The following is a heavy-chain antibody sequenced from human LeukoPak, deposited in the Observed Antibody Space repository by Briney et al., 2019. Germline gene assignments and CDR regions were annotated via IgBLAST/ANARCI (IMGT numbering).Heavy chain of an antibody. CDR2: INRGGGLT. CDR3: AREEHRLAEAGTSAFDL. V-gene: IGHV3-74*01. J-gene: IGHJ3*01. Sequence: GGSLRLSCVALGFTLSETWMPWVRKAPGKGLAWVSHINRGGGLTNYADSVKGRFTIFRDNARNTVYLQMSSLRVEDTAIYFCAREEHRLAEAGTSAFDLGGEGTLVSVSP. D-gene: IGHD6-13*01. CDR1: GFTLSETW.